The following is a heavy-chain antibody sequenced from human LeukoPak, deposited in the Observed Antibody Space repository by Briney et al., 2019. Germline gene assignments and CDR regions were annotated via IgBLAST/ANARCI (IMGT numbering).Heavy chain of an antibody. J-gene: IGHJ5*02. V-gene: IGHV1-69*13. CDR1: GGTFSSYA. CDR2: IIPIFGTA. D-gene: IGHD3-22*01. CDR3: AREGRGYYDSTDWGPLENWFDP. Sequence: SVTVSFKASGGTFSSYAISWVRQAPGQGLEWMGGIIPIFGTANYAQKFQGRVTITADESTSTAYMELRSLRSDDTAVYYCAREGRGYYDSTDWGPLENWFDPWGQGTLVTVSS.